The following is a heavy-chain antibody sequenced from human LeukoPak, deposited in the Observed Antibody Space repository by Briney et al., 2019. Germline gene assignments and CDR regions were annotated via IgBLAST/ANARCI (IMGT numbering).Heavy chain of an antibody. V-gene: IGHV3-21*01. CDR3: ARERAAGNDY. J-gene: IGHJ4*02. CDR1: GFTFSSYS. CDR2: ISSSSSYI. Sequence: GGSLRLSCAASGFTFSSYSMNWVRQAPGKGLEWVSSISSSSSYIYYADSVKGRFTISRDNSKNTLYLQMNSLRAEDTAVYYCARERAAGNDYWGQGTLVTVSS. D-gene: IGHD6-13*01.